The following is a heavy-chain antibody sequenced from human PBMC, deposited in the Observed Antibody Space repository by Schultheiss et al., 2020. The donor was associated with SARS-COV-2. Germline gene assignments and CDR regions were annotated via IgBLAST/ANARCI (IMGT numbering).Heavy chain of an antibody. Sequence: GSLRLSCAVYGGSFSGYYWSWIRQPAGKGLEWIGEINHSGSTNYNPSLKSRVTISVDTSKNQFSLKLSSVTAADTAVYYCAREYSNYNDYWGQGTLVTVSS. J-gene: IGHJ4*02. D-gene: IGHD4-11*01. CDR3: AREYSNYNDY. CDR1: GGSFSGYY. CDR2: INHSGST. V-gene: IGHV4-34*01.